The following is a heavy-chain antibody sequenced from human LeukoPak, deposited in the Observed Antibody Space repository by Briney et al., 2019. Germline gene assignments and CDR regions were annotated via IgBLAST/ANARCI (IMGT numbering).Heavy chain of an antibody. CDR1: GGSISSYY. Sequence: SETLSLTCTVSGGSISSYYWSWIRQPPGKGLEWIGYIYYSGSTNYNPSLKSRVTISVDTSKNQFSLKLSSVTAADTAVYYCAARSLRRGYPTRGMDVWGQGTTVTVSS. D-gene: IGHD3-3*01. CDR2: IYYSGST. V-gene: IGHV4-59*01. CDR3: AARSLRRGYPTRGMDV. J-gene: IGHJ6*02.